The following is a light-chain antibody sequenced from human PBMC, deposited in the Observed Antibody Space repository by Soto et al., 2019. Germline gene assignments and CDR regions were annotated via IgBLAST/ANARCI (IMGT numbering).Light chain of an antibody. CDR2: AAS. CDR3: QQYSSRWT. V-gene: IGKV1-5*01. J-gene: IGKJ1*01. Sequence: DIPMTQSPSTLSASVGDRVTITCRARQSISSWLAWYQQKPGKAPKLLIYAASSLQSGVPSRFSGSGSGTEFTLTISSLQPDDFATYYCQQYSSRWTFGQGTKVEIK. CDR1: QSISSW.